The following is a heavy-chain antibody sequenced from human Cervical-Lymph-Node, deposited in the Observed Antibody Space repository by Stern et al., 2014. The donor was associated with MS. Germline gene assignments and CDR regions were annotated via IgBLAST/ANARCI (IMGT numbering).Heavy chain of an antibody. D-gene: IGHD3-3*01. Sequence: QVTLKESGPTLVKPTQTLTLTCTFSGFSLSTNGVGVGWIRQPPGKALEXLALIYWDDDKRYRPSLKSRLTITKDTSKNQVVLTMTNMDPVDTATYYCAHRGLGVVMGTYFDYWGLGTLVTVSS. V-gene: IGHV2-5*09. CDR2: IYWDDDK. J-gene: IGHJ4*02. CDR1: GFSLSTNGVG. CDR3: AHRGLGVVMGTYFDY.